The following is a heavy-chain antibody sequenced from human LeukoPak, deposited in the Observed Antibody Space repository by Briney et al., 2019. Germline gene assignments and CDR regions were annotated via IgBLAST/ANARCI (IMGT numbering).Heavy chain of an antibody. CDR3: ASSSPRGGNSLGSY. J-gene: IGHJ4*02. D-gene: IGHD4-23*01. CDR1: GYTFTGYY. Sequence: GASVKVSCKASGYTFTGYYMHWVRQAPGQRLEWMGWINPNGADTNYAQKFQGRVTMTRDTSISTAYMELSRLRSDDTALYYCASSSPRGGNSLGSYWGQGTLVTVSS. V-gene: IGHV1-2*02. CDR2: INPNGADT.